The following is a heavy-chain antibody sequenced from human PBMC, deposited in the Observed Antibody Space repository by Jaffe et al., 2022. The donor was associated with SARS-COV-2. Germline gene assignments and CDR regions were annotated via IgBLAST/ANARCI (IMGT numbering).Heavy chain of an antibody. J-gene: IGHJ4*02. CDR3: ARLSRFGYYYDSSGYYPPDY. CDR1: GYSFTSYW. CDR2: IYPGDSDT. D-gene: IGHD3-22*01. V-gene: IGHV5-51*01. Sequence: EVQLVQSGAEVKKPGESLKISCKGSGYSFTSYWIGWVRQMPGKGLEWMGIIYPGDSDTRYSPSFQGQVTISADKSISTAYLQWSSLKASDTAMYYCARLSRFGYYYDSSGYYPPDYWGQGTLVTVSS.